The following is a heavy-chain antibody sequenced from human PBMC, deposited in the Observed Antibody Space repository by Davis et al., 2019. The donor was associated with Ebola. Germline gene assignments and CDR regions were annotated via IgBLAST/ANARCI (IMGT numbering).Heavy chain of an antibody. CDR2: IWYDGSNK. V-gene: IGHV3-33*06. Sequence: PGGSLRLSCAASGFTFSSYGMHWVRQAPGKGLEWVAVIWYDGSNKYYADSVKGRFTISRDNSKNTLYLQMNSLRAEDTAVYYCAKRRIAYYYDSSGYRLDYWGQGTLVTVSS. D-gene: IGHD3-22*01. CDR1: GFTFSSYG. CDR3: AKRRIAYYYDSSGYRLDY. J-gene: IGHJ4*02.